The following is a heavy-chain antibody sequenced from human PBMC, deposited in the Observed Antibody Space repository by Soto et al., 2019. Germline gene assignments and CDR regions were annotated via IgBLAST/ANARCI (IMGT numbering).Heavy chain of an antibody. Sequence: ASVKVSCKASGCTFYSHSISWVRQAPGQGLEWMGRINADYGNTQYAQKFRGRVTMTTDTSTTTVYMELTNLRPDDTAVYYCARCIQGDYYYGMDVWGQGTTVTVSS. CDR1: GCTFYSHS. CDR3: ARCIQGDYYYGMDV. D-gene: IGHD5-18*01. V-gene: IGHV1-18*01. CDR2: INADYGNT. J-gene: IGHJ6*02.